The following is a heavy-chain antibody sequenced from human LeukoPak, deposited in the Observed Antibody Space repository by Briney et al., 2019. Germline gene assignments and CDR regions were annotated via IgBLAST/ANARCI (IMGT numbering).Heavy chain of an antibody. D-gene: IGHD6-6*01. Sequence: SETLSLTCTVSGGSISSHYWSWIRQPPGKGLEWIGYIYYSGSINYNPSLKSRVTISVDTSKNQFSLKLSSVTAADTAVYYCARVQQLAAYYYYYMDVWGKGTTVTVSS. J-gene: IGHJ6*03. V-gene: IGHV4-59*11. CDR2: IYYSGSI. CDR3: ARVQQLAAYYYYYMDV. CDR1: GGSISSHY.